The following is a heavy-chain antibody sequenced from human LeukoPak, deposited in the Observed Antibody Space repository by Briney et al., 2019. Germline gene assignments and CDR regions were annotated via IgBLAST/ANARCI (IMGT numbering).Heavy chain of an antibody. J-gene: IGHJ6*03. Sequence: GGSLRLSCAASGFTFSSYAMTWVRQAPGKGLEWVATISDSGGGTYYADSVKGRFTISSDNSENTLYLQMNSLRAEDTAVYYCAQPGITVAGNSPNYYFMDVWGKGATVTVSS. CDR2: ISDSGGGT. D-gene: IGHD6-19*01. CDR1: GFTFSSYA. CDR3: AQPGITVAGNSPNYYFMDV. V-gene: IGHV3-23*01.